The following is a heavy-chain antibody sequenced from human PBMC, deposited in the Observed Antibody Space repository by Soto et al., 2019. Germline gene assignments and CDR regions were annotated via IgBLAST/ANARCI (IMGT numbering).Heavy chain of an antibody. V-gene: IGHV3-9*01. Sequence: DVKLVESGGDLVQPGRSLRLSCAASRFTFEDFAMHWVRQAPGKGLEWVSGISWNSGSIGYADPVKGRFTISRDNAKNSLYLEMNSLKTEDSALYYCAKTAPPYDSQGYYPFDIWGQGTLVSVSS. CDR1: RFTFEDFA. J-gene: IGHJ3*02. CDR2: ISWNSGSI. D-gene: IGHD3-22*01. CDR3: AKTAPPYDSQGYYPFDI.